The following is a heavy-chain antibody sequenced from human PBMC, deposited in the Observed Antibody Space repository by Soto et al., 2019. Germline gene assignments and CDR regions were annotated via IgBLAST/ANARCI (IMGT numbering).Heavy chain of an antibody. CDR3: ARGQRGYYGSGRSNWFDP. Sequence: SETLSLTCAVYGGSFSGYYWSWIRQPPGKGLEWIGEINHSGSTNYNPSLKSRVTISVDTSKNQFSLKLSSVTAADTAVYYCARGQRGYYGSGRSNWFDPWGQGTLVTVPQ. J-gene: IGHJ5*02. V-gene: IGHV4-34*01. D-gene: IGHD3-10*01. CDR1: GGSFSGYY. CDR2: INHSGST.